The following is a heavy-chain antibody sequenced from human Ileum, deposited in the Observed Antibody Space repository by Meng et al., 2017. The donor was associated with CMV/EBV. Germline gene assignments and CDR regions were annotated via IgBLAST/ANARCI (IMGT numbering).Heavy chain of an antibody. V-gene: IGHV4-34*01. Sequence: AVSDRSFSDYYWSWVRQPPGKGLEWIGEINHNGSTNYNPSLKSRITISVDTSKNQFSLKLSSVTAADTAVYYCASRGGIVGATDGGYWGQGTLVTVSS. CDR2: INHNGST. D-gene: IGHD1-26*01. CDR1: DRSFSDYY. CDR3: ASRGGIVGATDGGY. J-gene: IGHJ4*02.